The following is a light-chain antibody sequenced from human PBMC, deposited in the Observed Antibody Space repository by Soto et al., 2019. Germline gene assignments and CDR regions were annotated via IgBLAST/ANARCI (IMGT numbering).Light chain of an antibody. CDR2: WAS. V-gene: IGKV4-1*01. J-gene: IGKJ5*01. CDR1: RRVLSTSNNKNY. Sequence: DIVMTQSPDSLAVALGERPTITAKSTRRVLSTSNNKNYLAWYQQKPGQPPKLLIYWASTRESGVPDRFSGSGSGTDFTLTISSLQAEDVAVYYCQQYYSTPPITFGQGTRLEIK. CDR3: QQYYSTPPIT.